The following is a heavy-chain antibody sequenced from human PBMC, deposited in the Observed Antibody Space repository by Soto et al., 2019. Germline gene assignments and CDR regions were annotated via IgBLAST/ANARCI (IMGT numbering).Heavy chain of an antibody. D-gene: IGHD6-13*01. CDR2: ISSSSSTI. J-gene: IGHJ4*02. Sequence: GGSLRLSCAASGFTFSRYSMNWVRQAPGKGLEWVSYISSSSSTIYYADSVKGRFTISRGNAKNSLYLQMNSLRAEDTAVYYCARQQSIAAAGTLVPYYWGQGTLVTVSS. CDR1: GFTFSRYS. V-gene: IGHV3-48*01. CDR3: ARQQSIAAAGTLVPYY.